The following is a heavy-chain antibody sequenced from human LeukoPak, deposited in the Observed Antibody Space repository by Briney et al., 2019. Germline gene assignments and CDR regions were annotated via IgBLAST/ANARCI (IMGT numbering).Heavy chain of an antibody. V-gene: IGHV4-39*01. J-gene: IGHJ6*02. CDR2: IYYSGST. CDR1: GGSISSSSCY. CDR3: ARPQRGYYHGMDV. Sequence: SETLSLTCTVSGGSISSSSCYWGWIRQPPGMGLEWVGSIYYSGSTYYNPSLKSRVTISVDTSKNQFSLKLNSVTAADTAVYYCARPQRGYYHGMDVWGRGTTVTVSS.